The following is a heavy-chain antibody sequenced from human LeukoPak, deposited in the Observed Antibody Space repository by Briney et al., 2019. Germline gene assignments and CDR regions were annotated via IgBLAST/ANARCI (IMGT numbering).Heavy chain of an antibody. CDR2: ISSDGNTR. CDR3: ARALIGPFSLGLDL. D-gene: IGHD2-15*01. CDR1: GFTFSSYW. V-gene: IGHV3-74*01. J-gene: IGHJ2*01. Sequence: GGSLRLSCAASGFTFSSYWMRWVRQVPGRGLVWVSVISSDGNTRNYADSVRGRFTISRDNAKNTVYLQMNSLRAEDTAVYYCARALIGPFSLGLDLWGRGTLVTVSS.